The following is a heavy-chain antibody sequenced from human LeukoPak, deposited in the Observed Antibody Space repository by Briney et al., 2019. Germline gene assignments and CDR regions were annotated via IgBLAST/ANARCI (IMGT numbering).Heavy chain of an antibody. J-gene: IGHJ5*02. D-gene: IGHD3-9*01. Sequence: GGSLTLSCAVSGFTFSSYGMLWVRQAPGKGLEWVGVIWYDGSNKYYADSVKGRFTISRDNSKNTLYLQMNRLRAEDTAVYYCARDGVRYFDWFNWFDPWGQGTLVTVSS. CDR3: ARDGVRYFDWFNWFDP. CDR1: GFTFSSYG. CDR2: IWYDGSNK. V-gene: IGHV3-33*01.